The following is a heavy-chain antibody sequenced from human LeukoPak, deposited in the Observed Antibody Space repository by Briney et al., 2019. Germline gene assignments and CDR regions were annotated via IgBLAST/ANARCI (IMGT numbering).Heavy chain of an antibody. D-gene: IGHD3-22*01. CDR1: GFTFSSYG. Sequence: PGRSLRLSCAASGFTFSSYGMHWVRQAPGKGLEWVAVIWYDGSNKYYADSVKGRFTISRDNSKNTLYLQMNSLRAEDTAVYHCAKTLVTYYYDSSGYYYGKDAFDIWGQGTMVTVSS. J-gene: IGHJ3*02. CDR3: AKTLVTYYYDSSGYYYGKDAFDI. CDR2: IWYDGSNK. V-gene: IGHV3-33*06.